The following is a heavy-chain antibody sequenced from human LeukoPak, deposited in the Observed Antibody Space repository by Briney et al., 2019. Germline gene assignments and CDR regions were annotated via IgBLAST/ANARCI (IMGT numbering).Heavy chain of an antibody. D-gene: IGHD2/OR15-2a*01. CDR3: ARDYGANIAFDI. J-gene: IGHJ3*02. Sequence: SVKVSCKASGGTFSSYAVSWVRQAPGQGLEWMGGIIPIFGTANYAQKFQGRVTITADKSTSTAYMELSSLRSEDTAVYYCARDYGANIAFDIWGQGTMVTVSS. CDR2: IIPIFGTA. V-gene: IGHV1-69*06. CDR1: GGTFSSYA.